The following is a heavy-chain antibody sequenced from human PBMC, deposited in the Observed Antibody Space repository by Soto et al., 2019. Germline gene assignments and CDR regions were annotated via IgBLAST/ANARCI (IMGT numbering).Heavy chain of an antibody. CDR2: ISSSSSTI. V-gene: IGHV3-48*01. Sequence: GGSLRLSCAASGFTFSSYSMNWVRQAPGKGLEWVSSISSSSSTIYYADSVKGRFTISRDNAKNTLYLQMNSLRVEDTAVYYCAKGDLDYYESSGYYYWGQGTLVTVSS. J-gene: IGHJ4*02. CDR1: GFTFSSYS. CDR3: AKGDLDYYESSGYYY. D-gene: IGHD3-22*01.